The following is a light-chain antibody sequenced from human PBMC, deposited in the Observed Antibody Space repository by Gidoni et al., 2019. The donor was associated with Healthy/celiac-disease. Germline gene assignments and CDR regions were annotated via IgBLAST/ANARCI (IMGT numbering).Light chain of an antibody. CDR1: QGISSH. J-gene: IGKJ5*01. CDR3: QQLNSYPIT. V-gene: IGKV1-9*01. CDR2: AAS. Sequence: DIQLTQSPSFLSASVGDRVTITCRASQGISSHLAWYQQKPGKAPKLLIYAASTLQSGVPSMFSGSGSRTEFTLTISILQPEDFATYYCQQLNSYPITFGQGTRLEIK.